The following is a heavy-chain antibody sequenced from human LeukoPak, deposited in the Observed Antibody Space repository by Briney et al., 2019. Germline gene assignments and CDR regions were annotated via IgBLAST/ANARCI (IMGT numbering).Heavy chain of an antibody. Sequence: GGSLRLSCASSGFTFTTYTMNWVRQAPGKGLEYVSSITNSSSYIYYADSVKGRFTVSRDNAKNSLYLQMNSLRAEDTGVYYCARVRGDWDFDYWGQGTLVTVSS. CDR3: ARVRGDWDFDY. D-gene: IGHD2-21*02. J-gene: IGHJ4*02. CDR1: GFTFTTYT. V-gene: IGHV3-21*01. CDR2: ITNSSSYI.